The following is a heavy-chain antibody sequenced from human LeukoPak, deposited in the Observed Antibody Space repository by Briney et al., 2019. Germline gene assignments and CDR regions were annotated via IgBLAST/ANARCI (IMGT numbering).Heavy chain of an antibody. V-gene: IGHV3-7*05. CDR2: IKQDGSEK. Sequence: PGGSLRLSCAASGFTFSSYWMSWVRQAPGKGLEWVANIKQDGSEKYYVDSVKGRFTISRDNAKNSLFLQMNSLRAEDTAVYYCAKGRVRAAAGTDYYYYGMDVWGQGTTVTVSS. CDR3: AKGRVRAAAGTDYYYYGMDV. CDR1: GFTFSSYW. D-gene: IGHD6-13*01. J-gene: IGHJ6*02.